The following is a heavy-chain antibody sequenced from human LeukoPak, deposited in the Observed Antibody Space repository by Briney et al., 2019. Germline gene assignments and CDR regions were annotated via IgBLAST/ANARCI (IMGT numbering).Heavy chain of an antibody. V-gene: IGHV4-39*07. CDR1: GGSISSSPYY. CDR2: IYYSGTT. D-gene: IGHD5-18*01. Sequence: SETLSLTCTVSGGSISSSPYYWGWIRQPPGKGLEWIGSIYYSGTTHYNPSLECRVTISVDTSKNQFSLKLASVTAADTASYYCAKGAGGFSYYNWFDPWGQGTLVTVSS. CDR3: AKGAGGFSYYNWFDP. J-gene: IGHJ5*02.